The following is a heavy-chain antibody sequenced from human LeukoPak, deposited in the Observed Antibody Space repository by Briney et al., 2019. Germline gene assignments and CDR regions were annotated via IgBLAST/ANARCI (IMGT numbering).Heavy chain of an antibody. CDR2: FDPEDGET. Sequence: ASVKVSCKVSGHTLTELSMHWVRQAPGKGLEWMGGFDPEDGETIYAQKFQGRGTMTEDTSTDTAYMELSSLRSEDTAVYYCATGLSGSYYVFDYWGQGTLVTVSS. D-gene: IGHD1-26*01. J-gene: IGHJ4*02. CDR3: ATGLSGSYYVFDY. CDR1: GHTLTELS. V-gene: IGHV1-24*01.